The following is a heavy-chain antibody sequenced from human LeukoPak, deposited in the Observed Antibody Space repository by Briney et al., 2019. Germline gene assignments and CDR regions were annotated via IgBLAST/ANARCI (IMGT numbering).Heavy chain of an antibody. CDR3: ARGAYGDYAGY. CDR1: GYTFTSYS. D-gene: IGHD4-17*01. Sequence: ASVKVSCKASGYTFTSYSMHWVRQAPGQRLEWMGWFNADNGNTKYSQKFQRRVTITRDTSASTDYMQLSSLRSEDTAVYYCARGAYGDYAGYWGQGTLVTVSS. J-gene: IGHJ4*02. V-gene: IGHV1-3*01. CDR2: FNADNGNT.